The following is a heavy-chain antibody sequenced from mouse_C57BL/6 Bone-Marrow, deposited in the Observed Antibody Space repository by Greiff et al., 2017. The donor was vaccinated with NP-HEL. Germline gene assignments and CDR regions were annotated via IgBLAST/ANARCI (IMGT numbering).Heavy chain of an antibody. CDR2: ISSGGSYT. J-gene: IGHJ1*03. CDR3: ARHGGWLLFYWYFDV. D-gene: IGHD2-3*01. Sequence: EVKLMESGGDLVKPGGSLKLSCAASGFTFSSYGMSWVRQTPDKRLEWVATISSGGSYTYYPDSVKGRFTISRDNAKNTLYLQMSSLKSEDTAMYYCARHGGWLLFYWYFDVWGTGTTVTVSS. CDR1: GFTFSSYG. V-gene: IGHV5-6*01.